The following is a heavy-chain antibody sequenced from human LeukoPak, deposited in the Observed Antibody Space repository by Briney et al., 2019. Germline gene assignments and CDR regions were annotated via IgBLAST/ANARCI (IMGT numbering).Heavy chain of an antibody. V-gene: IGHV3-64*01. J-gene: IGHJ4*02. Sequence: GGSLRLSCAASGFTFSSYAMHWVRQAPGKGLEYVSAISSNGGSTYYANSVKGRFTISRDNSKNTLYLQMNSLRAEDTAVYYCARDKPDSSGWYGENYFDYWGQGTLVTVSS. CDR3: ARDKPDSSGWYGENYFDY. CDR1: GFTFSSYA. D-gene: IGHD6-19*01. CDR2: ISSNGGST.